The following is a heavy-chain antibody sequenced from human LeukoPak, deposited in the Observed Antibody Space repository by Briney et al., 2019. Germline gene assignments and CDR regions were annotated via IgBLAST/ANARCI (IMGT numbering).Heavy chain of an antibody. J-gene: IGHJ4*02. CDR1: GFTFSSYG. CDR3: AKDRRGSSWSTYVDY. V-gene: IGHV3-23*01. Sequence: GGSLRLSCAASGFTFSSYGMSWVRQAPGKGLGWVSTISGSGAITYYADSVKGRFTISRDNSRNTLYLQMNSLRAEDTAVYYCAKDRRGSSWSTYVDYWGQGTLVTVSS. D-gene: IGHD6-13*01. CDR2: ISGSGAIT.